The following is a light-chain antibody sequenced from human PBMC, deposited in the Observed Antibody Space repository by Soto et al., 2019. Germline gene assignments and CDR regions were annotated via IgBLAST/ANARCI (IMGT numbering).Light chain of an antibody. J-gene: IGLJ1*01. Sequence: QSVLTQPPSASGTPGLRVTISCSGGSSNIGSNTVNWYQHLPGTAPKLLIDTNNQRPSGVPDRFSGSKSGTSASLAISGLRSEDEADYYCATWDDSLNAYVFGTGTKLTVL. V-gene: IGLV1-44*01. CDR3: ATWDDSLNAYV. CDR2: TNN. CDR1: SSNIGSNT.